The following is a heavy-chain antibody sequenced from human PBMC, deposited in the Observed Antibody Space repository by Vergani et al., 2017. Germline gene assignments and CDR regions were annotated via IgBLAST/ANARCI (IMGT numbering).Heavy chain of an antibody. J-gene: IGHJ6*03. Sequence: QVQLQESGPGLVKPSQTLSLTCTVSGGSISSGSYYWSWIRQPAGKGLEWIGRIYTSGSTNYNPSLKSRVTISVDTSKNQFSLKLSSVTAADTAVYYCARDRGPVRGTTSNYYYMDVWGKGTTVTVSS. D-gene: IGHD1-7*01. CDR2: IYTSGST. V-gene: IGHV4-61*02. CDR1: GGSISSGSYY. CDR3: ARDRGPVRGTTSNYYYMDV.